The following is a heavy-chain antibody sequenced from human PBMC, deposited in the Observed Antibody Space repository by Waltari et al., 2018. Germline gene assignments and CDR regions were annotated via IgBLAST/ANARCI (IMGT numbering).Heavy chain of an antibody. CDR2: IYYRGST. Sequence: QVQLQESGPGLVKPSQTLSLTCTVSGGSISSGGYYWSWIRQHPGKGLEWIGYIYYRGSTNSTPSLKSRVTISVDTSKNQFSLQLSSVTAADTAVYYCARDSYDRKAFDIWGQGTMVTVSS. V-gene: IGHV4-31*03. CDR1: GGSISSGGYY. D-gene: IGHD3-22*01. CDR3: ARDSYDRKAFDI. J-gene: IGHJ3*02.